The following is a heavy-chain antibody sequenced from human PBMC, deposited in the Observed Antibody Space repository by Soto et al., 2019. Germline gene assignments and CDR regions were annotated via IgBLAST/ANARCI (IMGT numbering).Heavy chain of an antibody. J-gene: IGHJ4*02. CDR1: GYTFTSYY. V-gene: IGHV1-46*03. CDR3: ARSIAARPSGFDY. Sequence: ASVQVACKASGYTFTSYYMHWVRQAPGQGLEWMGIINPSGGSTSYAQKFQGRVTMTRDTSTSTVYMELSSLRSEDTAVYYCARSIAARPSGFDYWGQGTLVTVSS. D-gene: IGHD6-6*01. CDR2: INPSGGST.